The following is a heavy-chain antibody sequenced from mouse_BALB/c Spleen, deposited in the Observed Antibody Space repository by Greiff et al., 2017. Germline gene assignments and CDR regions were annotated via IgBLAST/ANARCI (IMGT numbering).Heavy chain of an antibody. V-gene: IGHV14-4*02. CDR1: GFNIKDYY. Sequence: DVKLVESGAELVRSGASVKLSCTASGFNIKDYYMHWVKQRPEQGLEWIGWIDPENGDTEYAPKFQGKATMTADTSSNTAYLQLSSLTSEDTAVYYCNACDHHFDVWGAGTTVTVSS. CDR2: IDPENGDT. J-gene: IGHJ1*01. CDR3: NACDHHFDV.